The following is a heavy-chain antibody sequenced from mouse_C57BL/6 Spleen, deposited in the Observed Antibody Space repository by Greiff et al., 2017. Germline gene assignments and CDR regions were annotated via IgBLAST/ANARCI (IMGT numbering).Heavy chain of an antibody. CDR1: GYTFTSYW. V-gene: IGHV1-64*01. J-gene: IGHJ3*01. CDR2: IHPNSGST. Sequence: QVHVKQPGAELVKPGASVKLSCKASGYTFTSYWMHWVKQRPGQGLEWIGMIHPNSGSTNYNEKFKSKATLTVDKSSSTAYMQLSSLTSEDSAVYYCAREGYSNPFAYWGQGTLVTVSA. D-gene: IGHD2-5*01. CDR3: AREGYSNPFAY.